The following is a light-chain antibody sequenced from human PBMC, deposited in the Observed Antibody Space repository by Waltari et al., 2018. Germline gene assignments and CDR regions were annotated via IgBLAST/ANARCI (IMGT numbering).Light chain of an antibody. J-gene: IGLJ1*01. Sequence: QSVLTQPPSASGAPGQRVTISCSGSSSNIGSNTVNWYQQLPGTAPKLRIYSNNQRPSGVPDRFSASKSGTSASLAISGLQSEDEADYYCAAWDDSLNGYVFGTGTKVSVL. CDR3: AAWDDSLNGYV. CDR1: SSNIGSNT. V-gene: IGLV1-44*01. CDR2: SNN.